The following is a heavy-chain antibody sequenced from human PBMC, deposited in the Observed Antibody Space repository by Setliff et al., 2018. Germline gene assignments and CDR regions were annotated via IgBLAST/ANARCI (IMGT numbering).Heavy chain of an antibody. CDR1: GFPFSDFY. CDR2: ISTSGNTI. Sequence: RLSCAASGFPFSDFYMNWIRQAPGKALEWVSYISTSGNTIDYADFAKGRFTISRDNARNSLYLQMNNLRAEDTAVYYCARDISVTMVREGGMDVWGKGTTVTVSS. CDR3: ARDISVTMVREGGMDV. D-gene: IGHD3-10*01. J-gene: IGHJ6*03. V-gene: IGHV3-11*04.